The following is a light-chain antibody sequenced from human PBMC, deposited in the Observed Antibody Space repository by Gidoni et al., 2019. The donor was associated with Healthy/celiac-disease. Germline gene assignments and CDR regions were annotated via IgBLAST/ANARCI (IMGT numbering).Light chain of an antibody. CDR3: QQRSNWPPWT. V-gene: IGKV3-11*01. J-gene: IGKJ1*01. CDR2: DAS. CDR1: QSVSSY. Sequence: PATLSLSPGERATLSCRASQSVSSYLAWYQQKPGQAPRLLIYDASNRATGIPARFSGSGSGTDFTLTISSLEPEDFAVYYCQQRSNWPPWTFXQXTKVEIK.